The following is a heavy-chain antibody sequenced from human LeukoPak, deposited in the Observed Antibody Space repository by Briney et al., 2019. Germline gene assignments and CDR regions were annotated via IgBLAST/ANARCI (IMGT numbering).Heavy chain of an antibody. CDR2: INDRGST. J-gene: IGHJ6*02. V-gene: IGHV4-59*02. CDR1: GDSVRSCY. CDR3: VRDSRYGSGWFEDGLDF. D-gene: IGHD6-13*01. Sequence: SEILSLTCTVSGDSVRSCYWSWIRQPPGQGLEWLGHINDRGSTNYNPSLQGRVTISIDTSKNQFSLKVNSVTAADTAVYYCVRDSRYGSGWFEDGLDFWGQGTTVTVSS.